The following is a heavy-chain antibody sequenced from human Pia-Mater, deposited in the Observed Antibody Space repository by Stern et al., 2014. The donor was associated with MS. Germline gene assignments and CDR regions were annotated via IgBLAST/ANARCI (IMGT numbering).Heavy chain of an antibody. V-gene: IGHV7-4-1*02. D-gene: IGHD2-21*01. CDR1: GYRFTSYA. CDR3: ARDGGSAYCADDCFDY. Sequence: VQLVESGYELKTPGAAVKVSCKASGYRFTSYAMNWVRQAPGQGLEWIGWINTNTGNPTYTQGFTGRFVFSLDTSVSTAYLQITSLKAEDTAVYYCARDGGSAYCADDCFDYWGQGTLVTVSS. CDR2: INTNTGNP. J-gene: IGHJ4*02.